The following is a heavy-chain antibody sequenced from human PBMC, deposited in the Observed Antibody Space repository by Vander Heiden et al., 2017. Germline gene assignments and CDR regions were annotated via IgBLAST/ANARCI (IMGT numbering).Heavy chain of an antibody. J-gene: IGHJ5*02. CDR2: AGTKDGRT. CDR1: GSTCRRHA. CDR3: VGEVWSDGGRYDP. Sequence: EVQLLVSGVGLVQPGGSLRLHCGAAGSTCRRHAVSWVRHTQGNVLEWVSDAGTKDGRTWYVDFVKGRFTIARDNSKTTLYVQRNSLRADDSAVYDGVGEVWSDGGRYDPWGQVTQGTV. D-gene: IGHD1-1*01. V-gene: IGHV3-23*01.